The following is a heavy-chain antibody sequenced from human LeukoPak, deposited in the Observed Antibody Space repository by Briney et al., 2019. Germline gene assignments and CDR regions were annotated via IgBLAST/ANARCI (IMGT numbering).Heavy chain of an antibody. Sequence: SGTLSLTCAVYGGSFSGYYWSWIRQPPGKGLEWIGEINHSGSTNYNPSLKSRVTISVDTSKNQFSLKLSSVTAVDTAVYYCAIGSGYYFRAFDIWGQGIMVTVSS. CDR3: AIGSGYYFRAFDI. D-gene: IGHD3-22*01. CDR2: INHSGST. V-gene: IGHV4-34*01. CDR1: GGSFSGYY. J-gene: IGHJ3*02.